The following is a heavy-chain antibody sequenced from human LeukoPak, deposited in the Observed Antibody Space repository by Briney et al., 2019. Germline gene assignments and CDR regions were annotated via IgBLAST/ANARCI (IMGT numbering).Heavy chain of an antibody. CDR3: ANPCGGDCSDAFDI. CDR2: ISSSSSSI. CDR1: GFTFNSYS. D-gene: IGHD2-21*02. J-gene: IGHJ3*02. Sequence: GGSLRLSCAASGFTFNSYSMNWVRQAPGKGLEWVSSISSSSSSIYYADSVKGRFTISRDNSKNTLYLQMNSLRAEDTAVYYCANPCGGDCSDAFDIWGQGTMVTVSS. V-gene: IGHV3-21*04.